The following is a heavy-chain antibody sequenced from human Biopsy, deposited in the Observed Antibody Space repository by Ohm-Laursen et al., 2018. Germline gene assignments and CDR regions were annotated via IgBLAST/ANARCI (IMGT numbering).Heavy chain of an antibody. V-gene: IGHV1-24*01. CDR2: FAPENGKT. Sequence: ASVKVSCKVSGYTLNELSMHWVRQVPGKGLEWMGGFAPENGKTVYAQNFQARVSLTEDTSTDTAYMELRSLRSEDTTVYYCAADINVWNVNYWGQGTQVTVCS. CDR3: AADINVWNVNY. J-gene: IGHJ4*02. D-gene: IGHD1-1*01. CDR1: GYTLNELS.